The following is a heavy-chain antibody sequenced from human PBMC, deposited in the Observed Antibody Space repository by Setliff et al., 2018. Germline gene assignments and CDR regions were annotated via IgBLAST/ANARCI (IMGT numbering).Heavy chain of an antibody. CDR2: IYYSGST. J-gene: IGHJ4*02. D-gene: IGHD5-12*01. CDR3: VRDRDGYNSPFFDY. CDR1: GGSISSSSYY. Sequence: SETLSLTCTVSGGSISSSSYYWGWIRQPPGKGLEWIGSIYYSGSTYYNPSLKSRVTISVDMSKTQFSLRLSSVTAADTAVYYCVRDRDGYNSPFFDYWGQGTLVTVPQ. V-gene: IGHV4-39*07.